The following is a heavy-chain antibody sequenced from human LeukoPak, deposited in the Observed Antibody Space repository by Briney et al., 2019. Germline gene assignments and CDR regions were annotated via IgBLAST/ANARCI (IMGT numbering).Heavy chain of an antibody. D-gene: IGHD1-26*01. Sequence: PGGSLRLSCAASGFTFSSYVMSWVRQAPGKGLEWVSAISGSGGDTYNADSVKGRFTISRDNSKNTLYLQMNSLRVEDTAVYYCARPTKTGLLSGSYHYWGQGTLITVSS. V-gene: IGHV3-23*01. CDR3: ARPTKTGLLSGSYHY. J-gene: IGHJ4*02. CDR1: GFTFSSYV. CDR2: ISGSGGDT.